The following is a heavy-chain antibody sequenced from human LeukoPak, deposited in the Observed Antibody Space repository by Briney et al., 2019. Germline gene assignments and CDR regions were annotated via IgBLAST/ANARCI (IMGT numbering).Heavy chain of an antibody. CDR1: GFAVSSNY. CDR2: FYSGVRT. D-gene: IGHD4-23*01. V-gene: IGHV3-66*01. Sequence: GGSLRLSCEASGFAVSSNYMSWVRQAPGKGLEWVSTFYSGVRTFYSDAVKGRFTIDRDPSKNSLFLQMKSLRAEDTAVYFCTREVTSEVTPTDWYFDLWGRGTLVTVSS. J-gene: IGHJ2*01. CDR3: TREVTSEVTPTDWYFDL.